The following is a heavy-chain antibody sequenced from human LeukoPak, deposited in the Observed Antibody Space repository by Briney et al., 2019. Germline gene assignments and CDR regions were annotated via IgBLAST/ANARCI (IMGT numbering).Heavy chain of an antibody. J-gene: IGHJ6*03. Sequence: SETLSLTCTVSGGSISSYYWSWIRQPPGKGLEWIGYIYYSGSTNYNPSLKSRVTISVDTSKNQFSLKLSSVTAADTAVYYCARAFNRDCSSTTCYYYYYMDVWGKGTTVTVSS. V-gene: IGHV4-59*01. CDR1: GGSISSYY. CDR3: ARAFNRDCSSTTCYYYYYMDV. CDR2: IYYSGST. D-gene: IGHD2-2*01.